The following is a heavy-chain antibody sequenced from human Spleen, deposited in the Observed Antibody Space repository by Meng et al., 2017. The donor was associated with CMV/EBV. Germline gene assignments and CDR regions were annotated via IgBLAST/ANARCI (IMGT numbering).Heavy chain of an antibody. J-gene: IGHJ6*02. D-gene: IGHD3-10*01. Sequence: GSLRLSCSASGFTFTTYWMHWVRQAPRRGLVWVSRIDTNGGSTVHADSVRGRFTISRDSAKSTVFLQMNSLRAEDTGVYYCARGGFPSGLDVWGQGTTVTVSS. CDR1: GFTFTTYW. CDR3: ARGGFPSGLDV. V-gene: IGHV3-74*01. CDR2: IDTNGGST.